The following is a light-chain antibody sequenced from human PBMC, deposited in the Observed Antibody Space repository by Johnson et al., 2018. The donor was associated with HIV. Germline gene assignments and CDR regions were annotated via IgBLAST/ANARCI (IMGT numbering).Light chain of an antibody. CDR3: GIWDASLSPLYV. V-gene: IGLV1-51*02. CDR1: VSNIESYF. J-gene: IGLJ1*01. CDR2: EDN. Sequence: QAVLTQPPSVSAAPGQTVNISCSGNVSNIESYFVSWYQQLPGAAPTLLIYEDNKRPSGIPDRFSGSKSGATATLGITGLQPGDEADYYCGIWDASLSPLYVVGTGTTITVL.